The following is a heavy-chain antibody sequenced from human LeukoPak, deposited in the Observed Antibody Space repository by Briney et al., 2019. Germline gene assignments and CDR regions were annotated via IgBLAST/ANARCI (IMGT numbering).Heavy chain of an antibody. CDR1: GFTFSSYA. D-gene: IGHD2-21*02. V-gene: IGHV3-23*01. Sequence: GGSLRLSCAASGFTFSSYAMSWVRQAPGKGLEWVSAISGSGGSTYYADSVKGRFTISRDNSKNTLYLQMNSLRAEDTAVYYCARERYCGGDCYSFAFDIWGQGTMVTVSS. CDR3: ARERYCGGDCYSFAFDI. J-gene: IGHJ3*02. CDR2: ISGSGGST.